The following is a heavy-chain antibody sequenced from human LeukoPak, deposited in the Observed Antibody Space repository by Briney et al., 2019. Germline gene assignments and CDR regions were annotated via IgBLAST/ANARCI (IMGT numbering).Heavy chain of an antibody. V-gene: IGHV3-30-3*01. CDR3: ARGGSNPYPYYYYGMDV. Sequence: GRSLRLSCAASGFTFSSYAMHWVRQAPGKGLEWVAVISYDGSNKYYADSVKGRFTISRDNSKSTLYLQMNSLRAEDTAVYYCARGGSNPYPYYYYGMDVWGQGTTVTVSS. CDR1: GFTFSSYA. D-gene: IGHD4-11*01. J-gene: IGHJ6*02. CDR2: ISYDGSNK.